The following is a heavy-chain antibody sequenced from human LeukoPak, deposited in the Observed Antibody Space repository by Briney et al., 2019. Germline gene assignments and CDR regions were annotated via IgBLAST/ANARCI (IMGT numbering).Heavy chain of an antibody. CDR1: GFTFSNYW. J-gene: IGHJ1*01. V-gene: IGHV3-74*01. Sequence: GGSLRLSCAASGFTFSNYWMHWVRQAPGKGLVWVSRINSDGSSTTSADSVKGRFTISRDNAKNTLYLQMNSLRAEDTAVYYCARDGDDSGWYVVNGDFQHWGQGTLVTVSS. CDR2: INSDGSST. D-gene: IGHD6-19*01. CDR3: ARDGDDSGWYVVNGDFQH.